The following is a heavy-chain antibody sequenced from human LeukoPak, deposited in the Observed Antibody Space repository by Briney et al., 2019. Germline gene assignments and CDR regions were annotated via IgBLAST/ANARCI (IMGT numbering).Heavy chain of an antibody. Sequence: PGGSLRLSCAASGFIFSNYAMHWVRQAAGKGLEWVAYIRYDGSRKYYADSVNGRFTISRDNSKNTLYLQVHSLRGEGTAVYYCATETPDTSGSKLDYWGQGTLVTVSS. CDR2: IRYDGSRK. CDR3: ATETPDTSGSKLDY. J-gene: IGHJ4*02. V-gene: IGHV3-30*02. D-gene: IGHD3-22*01. CDR1: GFIFSNYA.